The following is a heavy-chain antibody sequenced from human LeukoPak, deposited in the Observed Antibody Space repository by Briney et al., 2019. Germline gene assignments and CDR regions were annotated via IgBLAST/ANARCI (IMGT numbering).Heavy chain of an antibody. CDR2: INHSGST. CDR3: ARRVYCSSTSCRGRFDY. D-gene: IGHD2-2*01. Sequence: SETLSLTCTVSGGSISHYYWTWIRQPPGKGLEWIGEINHSGSTNYNPSLKSRVTISVDTSKNQFSLKLSSVTAADTAVYYCARRVYCSSTSCRGRFDYWGQGTLVTVSS. V-gene: IGHV4-34*01. CDR1: GGSISHYY. J-gene: IGHJ4*02.